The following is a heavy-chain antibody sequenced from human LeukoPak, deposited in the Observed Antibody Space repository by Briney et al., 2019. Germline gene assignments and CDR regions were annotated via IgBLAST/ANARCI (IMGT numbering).Heavy chain of an antibody. CDR1: GGTFSSYA. CDR3: AREISSGWYRTGLFDY. D-gene: IGHD6-19*01. Sequence: SVKVSCKASGGTFSSYAISWVRQAPGQGLEWMGGIIPIFGTANYAQKFQGRVTITADESTSTAYMELSSLRSEDTAVYYCAREISSGWYRTGLFDYWGQGTLVTISS. J-gene: IGHJ4*02. CDR2: IIPIFGTA. V-gene: IGHV1-69*13.